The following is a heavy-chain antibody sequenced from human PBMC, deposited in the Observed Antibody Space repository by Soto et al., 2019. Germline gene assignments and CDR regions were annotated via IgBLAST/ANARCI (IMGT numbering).Heavy chain of an antibody. V-gene: IGHV1-69*13. CDR3: ARDKEDQLLSLAFDP. J-gene: IGHJ5*02. Sequence: SVKVSCKASGGTFSSYAISWVRRAPGQGLEWMGGIIPIFGTANYAQKFQGRVTITADESTSTAYMELSRLRSDDTAVYYCARDKEDQLLSLAFDPRGQGTLVTVSS. D-gene: IGHD2-2*01. CDR2: IIPIFGTA. CDR1: GGTFSSYA.